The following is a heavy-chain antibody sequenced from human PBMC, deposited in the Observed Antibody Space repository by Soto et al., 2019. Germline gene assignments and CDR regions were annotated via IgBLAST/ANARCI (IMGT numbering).Heavy chain of an antibody. J-gene: IGHJ4*02. CDR2: ISSDEKIK. Sequence: PGGSLRLSCVASGFIFSNVGMHWVRQAPGKGLEWVAVISSDEKIKQYADSVRGRFAISRDKSKNTLYLQMTSLRAEDTAIYYCARGLRSVLDYWGQGTLVTVSS. V-gene: IGHV3-33*01. CDR3: ARGLRSVLDY. D-gene: IGHD6-6*01. CDR1: GFIFSNVG.